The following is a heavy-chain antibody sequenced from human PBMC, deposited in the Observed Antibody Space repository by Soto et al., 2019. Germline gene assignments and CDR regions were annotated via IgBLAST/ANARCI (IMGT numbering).Heavy chain of an antibody. CDR1: GFTFSNAW. CDR2: IKSKTDGGTT. CDR3: TSTLPAQYQLLFHYYYYGMDV. Sequence: VGSLRLSCAASGFTFSNAWMSWVRQAPGKGLELVGRIKSKTDGGTTDYAAPVKGRFTISRDDSKNTLYLQMNSLKTEDTAVYYCTSTLPAQYQLLFHYYYYGMDVWGQGTTVTVSS. V-gene: IGHV3-15*01. D-gene: IGHD2-2*01. J-gene: IGHJ6*02.